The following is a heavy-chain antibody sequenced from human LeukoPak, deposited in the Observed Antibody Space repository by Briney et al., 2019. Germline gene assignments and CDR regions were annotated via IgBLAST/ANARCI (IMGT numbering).Heavy chain of an antibody. CDR3: AKSRGESRGASNY. D-gene: IGHD1-26*01. V-gene: IGHV3-23*01. Sequence: PGGPLRLSCAASGFTFSSYAMNWVRQAPGKGLEWVSFISGSGDTTYYADSVKGRFTISRDKSKNTLYLQMNSLRAEDTAVYYCAKSRGESRGASNYWGQGTLVTVSS. J-gene: IGHJ4*02. CDR2: ISGSGDTT. CDR1: GFTFSSYA.